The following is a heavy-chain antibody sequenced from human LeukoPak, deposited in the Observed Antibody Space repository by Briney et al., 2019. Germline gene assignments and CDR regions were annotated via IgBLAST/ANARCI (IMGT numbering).Heavy chain of an antibody. CDR2: TYYRSKWYN. CDR3: ARGYAMVRGKKSAFDI. J-gene: IGHJ3*02. CDR1: GDSVSSNSAA. V-gene: IGHV6-1*01. D-gene: IGHD3-10*01. Sequence: SQTLSLTCGISGDSVSSNSAAWNWIRQSPSRGLEWLGRTYYRSKWYNDYAVSVKSRITINPDISKNQFSLQLNSVTPEDTAVYYCARGYAMVRGKKSAFDIWGQGTMVTVSS.